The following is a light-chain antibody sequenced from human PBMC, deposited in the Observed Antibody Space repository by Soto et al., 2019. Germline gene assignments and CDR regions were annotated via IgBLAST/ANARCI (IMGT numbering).Light chain of an antibody. J-gene: IGLJ3*02. Sequence: QSVLTQPASVSGSPGQSITISCTGTRSDVGSYNLVSWYQQHPGKAPKLMIYEVSERPSGVSNRFSGSKSGNTASLTISGLQAEDEADYYCCSYAGSSTFVFGGGTKLTVL. CDR2: EVS. CDR3: CSYAGSSTFV. CDR1: RSDVGSYNL. V-gene: IGLV2-23*02.